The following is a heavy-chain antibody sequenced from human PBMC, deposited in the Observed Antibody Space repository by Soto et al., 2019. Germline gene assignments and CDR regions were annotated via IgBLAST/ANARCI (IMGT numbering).Heavy chain of an antibody. CDR3: TTGADWGPPHFDY. CDR1: GFSFNDAW. CDR2: IKSNTDGGTT. J-gene: IGHJ4*02. D-gene: IGHD7-27*01. V-gene: IGHV3-15*01. Sequence: VGSLRLSCAASGFSFNDAWMSWVRQAPGKGLEWVGRIKSNTDGGTTDYTAPVKDRFTISRDDSKNTLYLQINSLKTEDTAVYYCTTGADWGPPHFDYCGQGTLVTVSS.